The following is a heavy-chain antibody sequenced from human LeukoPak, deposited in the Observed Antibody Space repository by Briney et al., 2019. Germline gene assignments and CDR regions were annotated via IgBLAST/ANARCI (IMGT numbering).Heavy chain of an antibody. J-gene: IGHJ5*02. D-gene: IGHD4/OR15-4a*01. Sequence: SVKVSCKASGGTFSSYAISWVRQAPGQGLEWMGRIIPILGIANYAQKFQGRVTITADNSTSTAYMELSSLRSEDTAVYYRARDEGTTANYDPNWFDPWGQGTLVTVSS. CDR3: ARDEGTTANYDPNWFDP. V-gene: IGHV1-69*04. CDR1: GGTFSSYA. CDR2: IIPILGIA.